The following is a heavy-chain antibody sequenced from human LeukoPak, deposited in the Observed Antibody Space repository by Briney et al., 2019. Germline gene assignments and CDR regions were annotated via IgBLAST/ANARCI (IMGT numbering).Heavy chain of an antibody. V-gene: IGHV4-59*01. J-gene: IGHJ5*02. CDR2: IYYSGST. D-gene: IGHD3-10*01. CDR3: ARVSWFGELLYWFDP. CDR1: GGSISSYY. Sequence: SETLSLTCTVSGGSISSYYWSWIRQPPGKGLEWIGYIYYSGSTNCNPSLKSRVTISVDTSKNQFSLKLSSVTAADTAVYYCARVSWFGELLYWFDPWGQGTLVTVSS.